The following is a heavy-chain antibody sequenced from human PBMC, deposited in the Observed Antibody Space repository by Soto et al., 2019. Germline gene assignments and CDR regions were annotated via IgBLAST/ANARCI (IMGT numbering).Heavy chain of an antibody. CDR1: GGSINSNTYY. Sequence: SQTLSLTCAVSGGSINSNTYYWDWIRQSPGKGLEWIGSFYYNGRTYYNPSLKTRTTISADTSKNQFSLKLSSVTAADTAFYFCARRQVVVPAALAPWGQGILVTVSS. D-gene: IGHD2-2*01. CDR2: FYYNGRT. CDR3: ARRQVVVPAALAP. V-gene: IGHV4-39*01. J-gene: IGHJ4*02.